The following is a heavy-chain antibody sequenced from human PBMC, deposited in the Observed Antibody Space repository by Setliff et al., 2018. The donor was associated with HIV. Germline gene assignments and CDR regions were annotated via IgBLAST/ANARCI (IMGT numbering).Heavy chain of an antibody. J-gene: IGHJ3*01. CDR1: DYTFTTYW. CDR3: ARRDGRSMNAFQI. Sequence: GESLKISCKALDYTFTTYWIGWVRQMPGEGLEWMGIIYPDDSNIRYNPSFQNQVTISADKSITTAYLQINNLKASDTATYYCARRDGRSMNAFQIWGPGKVVTVSS. D-gene: IGHD6-13*01. CDR2: IYPDDSNI. V-gene: IGHV5-51*01.